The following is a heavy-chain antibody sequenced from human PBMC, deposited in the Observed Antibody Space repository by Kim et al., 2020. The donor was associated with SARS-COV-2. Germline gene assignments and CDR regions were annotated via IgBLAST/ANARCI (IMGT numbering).Heavy chain of an antibody. CDR1: GFTFSSYW. Sequence: GGSLRLSCAASGFTFSSYWMSWVRQAPGKGLEWVANVKQDGSERNYVDSVKGRFTISRDNAKNSLYLLLDSLRAEDTAVYYCARGLGRYYIHWGQGPLVT. D-gene: IGHD3-10*01. CDR2: VKQDGSER. CDR3: ARGLGRYYIH. J-gene: IGHJ1*01. V-gene: IGHV3-7*01.